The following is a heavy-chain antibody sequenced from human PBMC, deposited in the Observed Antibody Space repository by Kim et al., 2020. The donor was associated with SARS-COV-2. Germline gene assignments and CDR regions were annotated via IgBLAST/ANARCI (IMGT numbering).Heavy chain of an antibody. CDR3: ARPLALRHAAFDI. J-gene: IGHJ3*02. CDR1: GFTFSSYW. D-gene: IGHD3-16*01. CDR2: IKQDGSEK. V-gene: IGHV3-7*01. Sequence: GGSLRLSCAASGFTFSSYWMSWVRQAPGKGLEWVANIKQDGSEKYYVDSVKGRFTISRDNAKNSLYLQMNSLRAEDTAVYYCARPLALRHAAFDIWGQGTMVTVSS.